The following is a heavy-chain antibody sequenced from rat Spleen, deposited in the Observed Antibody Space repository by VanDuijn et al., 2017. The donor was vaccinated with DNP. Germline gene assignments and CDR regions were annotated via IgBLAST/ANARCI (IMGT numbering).Heavy chain of an antibody. J-gene: IGHJ2*01. V-gene: IGHV5-25*01. CDR2: IGSPAYAP. CDR1: GFTFNNYD. CDR3: VRWNSGHFDY. D-gene: IGHD4-3*01. Sequence: EVHLVESGGGLVQPGRSLKLSCAASGFTFNNYDMAWVRQAPTEDLEWVASIGSPAYAPYYTDSVKGRFAISRDNAKSTLYLQMNSLRSEDMATYYCVRWNSGHFDYWGQGVMVTVSS.